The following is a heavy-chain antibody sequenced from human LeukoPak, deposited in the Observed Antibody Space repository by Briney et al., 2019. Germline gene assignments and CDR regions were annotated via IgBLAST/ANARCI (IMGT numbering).Heavy chain of an antibody. CDR2: IYYSGST. D-gene: IGHD3-22*01. Sequence: PSETLSLTCTVPGGSISSYYWSWIRQPPGKGLEWIGYIYYSGSTNYNPSLKSRVTISVETSKNQFSLKLSSVTAADTAVYYCARETYYYDSSGYYPYMDVWGKGTTVTVSS. CDR3: ARETYYYDSSGYYPYMDV. CDR1: GGSISSYY. V-gene: IGHV4-59*01. J-gene: IGHJ6*03.